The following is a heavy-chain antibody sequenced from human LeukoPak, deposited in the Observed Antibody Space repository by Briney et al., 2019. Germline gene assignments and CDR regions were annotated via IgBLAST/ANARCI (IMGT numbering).Heavy chain of an antibody. Sequence: PGGSLRLSCAASGFTFSSYWMHWVRQAPGKGLEWVSTVSTGGAATYYADSVKGRFTISRNNSENTLYLQMNSLRAEDTAVYYCAKDPLKSGLNPFDYWGQGTLVTVSS. J-gene: IGHJ4*02. CDR2: VSTGGAAT. D-gene: IGHD3-3*01. CDR3: AKDPLKSGLNPFDY. V-gene: IGHV3-23*01. CDR1: GFTFSSYW.